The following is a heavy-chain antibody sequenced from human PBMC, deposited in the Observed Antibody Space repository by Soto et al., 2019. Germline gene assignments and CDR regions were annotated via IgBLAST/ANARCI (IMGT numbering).Heavy chain of an antibody. J-gene: IGHJ6*02. D-gene: IGHD3-10*01. Sequence: GSLRLSCAASGFSLSDPYMDWVRQAPGKGLEWVGRIKNKANSYTTEYGASVKGRFIISRDDSKNSLYLQMNSLKTEDTAVYYCARAPSYYGSGSHLSGPATTLTVSS. V-gene: IGHV3-72*01. CDR3: ARAPSYYGSGSHL. CDR1: GFSLSDPY. CDR2: IKNKANSYTT.